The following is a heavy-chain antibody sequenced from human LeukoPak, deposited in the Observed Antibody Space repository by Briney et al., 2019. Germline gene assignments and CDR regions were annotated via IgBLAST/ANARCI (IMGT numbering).Heavy chain of an antibody. J-gene: IGHJ4*02. V-gene: IGHV1-46*01. CDR1: GYTFTSYY. CDR3: ANSSGYYVFDY. CDR2: INPSDGST. Sequence: ASVNVSCKASGYTFTSYYMHWVRQAPGQGLEWMGIINPSDGSTSNAQKFQGRVTMTRDTSTSTVYMELSSLRSEDTAVYYCANSSGYYVFDYWGQGTLVTVSS. D-gene: IGHD3-3*01.